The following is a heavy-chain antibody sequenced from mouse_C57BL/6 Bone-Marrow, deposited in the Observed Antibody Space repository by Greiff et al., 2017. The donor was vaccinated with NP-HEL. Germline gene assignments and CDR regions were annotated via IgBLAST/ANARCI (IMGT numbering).Heavy chain of an antibody. D-gene: IGHD2-5*01. CDR1: GYSFTSYY. CDR3: ARPAYYSNWFAY. Sequence: QVQLQQSGPELVKPGASVTISCKASGYSFTSYYIHWVQQRPGQGLEWIGWIYPGSGNTKYNDKFKGQATLTADTSSSTSYMQLSSLTSADSAVYYSARPAYYSNWFAYWGRGTLVTVSA. V-gene: IGHV1-66*01. CDR2: IYPGSGNT. J-gene: IGHJ3*01.